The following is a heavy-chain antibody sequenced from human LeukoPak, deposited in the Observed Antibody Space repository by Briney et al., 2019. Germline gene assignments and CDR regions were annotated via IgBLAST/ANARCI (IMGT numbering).Heavy chain of an antibody. CDR3: ARDVGAAAGRGFDI. CDR1: GFTVSSNY. D-gene: IGHD6-13*01. V-gene: IGHV3-66*02. J-gene: IGHJ3*02. Sequence: GGSLRLSCAASGFTVSSNYMSWVRQAPGQGLEWVSVIYSGGSTYYADSVKGRFTMSRDNSKITLYLQMNSLRAEDTAVYYCARDVGAAAGRGFDIWGQGTMVTVSS. CDR2: IYSGGST.